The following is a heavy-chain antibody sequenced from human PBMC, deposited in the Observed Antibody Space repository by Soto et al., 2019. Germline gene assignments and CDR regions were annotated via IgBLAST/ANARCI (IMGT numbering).Heavy chain of an antibody. CDR2: INAGNGNT. V-gene: IGHV1-3*01. D-gene: IGHD6-6*01. J-gene: IGHJ2*01. CDR3: ARDTSSSSDCWYFDL. CDR1: GYTFTSYA. Sequence: QVQLVQSGAEVKKPGASVKVSCKASGYTFTSYAMHWVRQAPGQRLEWMGWINAGNGNTKYSQKFQGRVTITRDTSASTAYMELGSLRSGDTAGYYCARDTSSSSDCWYFDLWGRGTLVTVSS.